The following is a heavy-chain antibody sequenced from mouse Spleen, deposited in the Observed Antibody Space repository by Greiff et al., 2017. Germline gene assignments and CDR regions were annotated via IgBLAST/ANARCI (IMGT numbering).Heavy chain of an antibody. CDR1: GFTFSDYY. D-gene: IGHD2-10*02. CDR2: ISNGGGST. CDR3: ARLALYGNYIDY. Sequence: EVMLVESGGGLVQPGGSLKLSCATSGFTFSDYYMYWVRQTPEKRLEWVAYISNGGGSTYYPDTVKGRFTISRDNAKNTLYLQMSRLKSEDTAMYYCARLALYGNYIDYWGQGTTLTVSS. V-gene: IGHV5-12*02. J-gene: IGHJ2*01.